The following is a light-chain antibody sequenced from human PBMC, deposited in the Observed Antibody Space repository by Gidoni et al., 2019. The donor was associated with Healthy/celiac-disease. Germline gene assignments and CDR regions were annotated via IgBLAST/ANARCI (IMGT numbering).Light chain of an antibody. Sequence: EIVLTQSPATLSLSPGERATLSCRASQSVSRYLAWYQQKPGQAPRLLISDASNRATGIPARFSGSGSGTDFTLTISSLEPEDFAVYYCQQRSNWPPTXTFGQGTKVELK. J-gene: IGKJ1*01. CDR2: DAS. CDR3: QQRSNWPPTXT. V-gene: IGKV3-11*01. CDR1: QSVSRY.